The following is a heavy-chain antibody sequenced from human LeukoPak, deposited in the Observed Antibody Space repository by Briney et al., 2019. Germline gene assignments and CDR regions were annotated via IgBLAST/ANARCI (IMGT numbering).Heavy chain of an antibody. D-gene: IGHD3-9*01. CDR3: ATEFRREPAIRYFDWLTPFDP. V-gene: IGHV1-24*01. CDR1: GYTLTELS. J-gene: IGHJ5*02. Sequence: ASVKVSCKVSGYTLTELSMHWVRQAPGKGLEWMGGFDPEDGETIYAQKFQGRVTMTEDTSTDTAYMELSSLRSEDTAVYYCATEFRREPAIRYFDWLTPFDPWGQGTLVTVSS. CDR2: FDPEDGET.